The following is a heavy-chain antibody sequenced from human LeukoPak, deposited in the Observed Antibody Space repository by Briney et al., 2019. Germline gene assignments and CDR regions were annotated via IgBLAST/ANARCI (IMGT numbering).Heavy chain of an antibody. Sequence: SETLSLTCTVSGGSISSYYWSWIRQPPGKGLEWIGYIYYSGSTNNNPSLKSRVTISVDTSKNQFSLKLSSVTAADTAVYYCARETTLTGYSSGLGFNYWGQGTLVTVSS. D-gene: IGHD6-19*01. CDR3: ARETTLTGYSSGLGFNY. CDR1: GGSISSYY. V-gene: IGHV4-59*01. J-gene: IGHJ4*02. CDR2: IYYSGST.